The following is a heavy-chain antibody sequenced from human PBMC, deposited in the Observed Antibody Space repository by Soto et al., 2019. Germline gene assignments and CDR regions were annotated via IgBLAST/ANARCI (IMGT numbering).Heavy chain of an antibody. J-gene: IGHJ4*02. CDR2: IYYSGST. CDR3: ARGHHYYDSSGYYLFDY. V-gene: IGHV4-59*01. D-gene: IGHD3-22*01. Sequence: SETLSLTCTVSGGSISSYYWSWIRQPPGKGLEWIGYIYYSGSTNYNPSLKSRVTISVDTSKNQFSLKLSSVTAADTAVYYCARGHHYYDSSGYYLFDYWGQGTLVTVSS. CDR1: GGSISSYY.